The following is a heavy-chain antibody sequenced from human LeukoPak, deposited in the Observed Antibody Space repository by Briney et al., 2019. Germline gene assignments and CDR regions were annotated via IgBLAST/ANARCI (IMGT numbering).Heavy chain of an antibody. CDR1: GASFSGFY. D-gene: IGHD2-15*01. CDR2: IYNSGSI. Sequence: SETLSLTCTVSGASFSGFYWTWIRQAPGKGLEWIGNIYNSGSIEYNPSLKSRATISVNTSKNQFSLRLSSVTAAATAVYYCVRDWWLGRLSLQGYFYGMDVWGHGTTVIVSS. J-gene: IGHJ6*02. V-gene: IGHV4-59*01. CDR3: VRDWWLGRLSLQGYFYGMDV.